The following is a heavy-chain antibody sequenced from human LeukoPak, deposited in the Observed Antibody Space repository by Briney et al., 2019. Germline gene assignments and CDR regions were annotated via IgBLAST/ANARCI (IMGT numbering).Heavy chain of an antibody. Sequence: PGGSLRLSCAASGFTFSDYYMSWIRQAPGKGLEWVSYISSSGSTIYYADSVKGRFTISRDNAKNSLYLQMNSLRAEDTAVYYCAKWNSNSWYLESQFDFWGQGTLVTVSS. CDR1: GFTFSDYY. V-gene: IGHV3-11*01. J-gene: IGHJ4*02. D-gene: IGHD6-13*01. CDR2: ISSSGSTI. CDR3: AKWNSNSWYLESQFDF.